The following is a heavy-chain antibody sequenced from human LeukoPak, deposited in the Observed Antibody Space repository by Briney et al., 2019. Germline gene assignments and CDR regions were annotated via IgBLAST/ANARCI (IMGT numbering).Heavy chain of an antibody. CDR1: GFTFNTYD. V-gene: IGHV3-23*01. J-gene: IGHJ4*02. CDR2: INGGGGST. CDR3: ANTPTSYY. Sequence: PGGSLRLSCAASGFTFNTYDMSWVRQAPGKGLEWVSSINGGGGSTFYADSVKGRFTISRDNSKNTLYLQMNSLRAEDTAVYHCANTPTSYYWGQGTLVTVSS. D-gene: IGHD2/OR15-2a*01.